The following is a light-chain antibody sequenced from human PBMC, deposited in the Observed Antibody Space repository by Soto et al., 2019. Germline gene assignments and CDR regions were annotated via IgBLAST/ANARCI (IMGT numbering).Light chain of an antibody. Sequence: QSVLTHPASLSGSTGQSITISCTGTSSDVGGYNYVSWYQQYPGKAPKVMIYEVSNRPSGVSNRFYGSKSGNTASLTISGLQAEDEADYYCSSYRSIGSLVFGTGTKVTVL. CDR1: SSDVGGYNY. CDR3: SSYRSIGSLV. V-gene: IGLV2-14*01. J-gene: IGLJ1*01. CDR2: EVS.